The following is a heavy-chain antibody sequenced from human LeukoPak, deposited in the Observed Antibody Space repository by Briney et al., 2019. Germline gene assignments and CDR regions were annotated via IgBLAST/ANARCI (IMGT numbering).Heavy chain of an antibody. Sequence: TLHLTCTVSGGSISSGSYYWSWIRQPAGKGLEWIGRIYTSGSTNYNPSLKSRVTISVDTSKNQFSLKLSSVTAADTAVYYCARRGDMTTIDYWGQGTLVTVSS. J-gene: IGHJ4*02. D-gene: IGHD4-17*01. CDR1: GGSISSGSYY. CDR3: ARRGDMTTIDY. V-gene: IGHV4-61*02. CDR2: IYTSGST.